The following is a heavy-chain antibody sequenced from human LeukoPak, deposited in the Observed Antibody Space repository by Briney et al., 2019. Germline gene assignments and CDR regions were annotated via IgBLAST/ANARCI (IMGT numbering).Heavy chain of an antibody. CDR1: GGTFSSYA. D-gene: IGHD2-2*01. V-gene: IGHV1-69*13. Sequence: ASVKVSCKASGGTFSSYAISWVRQAPGQGLEWMGGIIPIFGTANYAQKFQGRVTITADGSTSTAYMELSSLRSEDTAVYYCALTDIVVVPAAMTGWFDPWGQGTLVTVSS. CDR3: ALTDIVVVPAAMTGWFDP. J-gene: IGHJ5*02. CDR2: IIPIFGTA.